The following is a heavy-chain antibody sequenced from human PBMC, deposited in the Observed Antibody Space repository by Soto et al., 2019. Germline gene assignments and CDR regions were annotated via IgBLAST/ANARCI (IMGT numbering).Heavy chain of an antibody. CDR2: INPSGGST. CDR3: ARDAVAATTNWFDP. V-gene: IGHV1-46*01. J-gene: IGHJ5*02. D-gene: IGHD2-15*01. Sequence: QVQLVQSGAEVKKPGASVKVSCKASGYTFASYYMHWVRQAPGQGLEWMGIINPSGGSTSYAQKFQDRVTMTRDPSTTTVYMELSSLRSEDTAVYYCARDAVAATTNWFDPWGQGTLVTVSS. CDR1: GYTFASYY.